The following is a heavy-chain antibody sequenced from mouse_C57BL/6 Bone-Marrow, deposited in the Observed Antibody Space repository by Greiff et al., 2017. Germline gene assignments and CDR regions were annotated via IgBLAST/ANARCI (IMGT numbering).Heavy chain of an antibody. CDR2: IDPSDSYT. Sequence: QVHVKQPGAELVMPGASVKLSCKASGYTFTSYWMHWVKQRPGQGLEWIGEIDPSDSYTNYNQKFKGKSTLTVDKSSSTAYMQLSSLTSEDSAVYYCARSIYDGSSLDYWGQGTTLTVSA. V-gene: IGHV1-69*01. CDR1: GYTFTSYW. D-gene: IGHD1-1*01. CDR3: ARSIYDGSSLDY. J-gene: IGHJ2*01.